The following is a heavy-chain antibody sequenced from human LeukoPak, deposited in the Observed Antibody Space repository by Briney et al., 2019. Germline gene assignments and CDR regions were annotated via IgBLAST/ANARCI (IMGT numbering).Heavy chain of an antibody. J-gene: IGHJ4*02. Sequence: GGSLRLSCAASGFTFSSYGMHWVRQAPGKGLEWVAFIRYDGSNKYYADSVKGRFTISRDNSKNTLYLQMNSLRAEDTAVYYCAKNNQWLFSLFDYWAREPWSPSPQ. D-gene: IGHD5-12*01. CDR1: GFTFSSYG. CDR3: AKNNQWLFSLFDY. V-gene: IGHV3-30*02. CDR2: IRYDGSNK.